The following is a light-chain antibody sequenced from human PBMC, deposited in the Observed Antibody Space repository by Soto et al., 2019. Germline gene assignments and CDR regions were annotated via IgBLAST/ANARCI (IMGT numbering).Light chain of an antibody. CDR2: AAS. V-gene: IGKV1-5*01. CDR1: QSIRSW. Sequence: DIQMTQSPSTLSASVGDTVTITCRASQSIRSWLAWYQHKPGKAPNLLISAASSLESGVPSRFRGSGSGTEFTLTISCLQPGGSATYYCQQYKDSWTFGQGTKVEIK. CDR3: QQYKDSWT. J-gene: IGKJ1*01.